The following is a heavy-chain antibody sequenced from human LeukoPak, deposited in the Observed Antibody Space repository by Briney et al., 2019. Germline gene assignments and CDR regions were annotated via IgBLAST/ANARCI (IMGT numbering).Heavy chain of an antibody. Sequence: ASVKVSCKASGYTFTSYGISWVRQAPGQGLEWMGRIIPIFGTANYAQKFQGRVTITTDESTSTAYMELSSLRSEDTAVYYCARGGYSYGYSFDYWGQGTLVTVSS. V-gene: IGHV1-69*05. J-gene: IGHJ4*02. CDR2: IIPIFGTA. CDR1: GYTFTSYG. D-gene: IGHD5-18*01. CDR3: ARGGYSYGYSFDY.